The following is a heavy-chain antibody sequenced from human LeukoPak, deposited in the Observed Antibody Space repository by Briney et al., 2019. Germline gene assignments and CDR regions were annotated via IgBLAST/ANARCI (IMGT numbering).Heavy chain of an antibody. Sequence: SETLSLTCIVSGGSISSYYWSWVRQPPGKGLEWIGYIYYSGSTNYNPSLKSRVTISVDTSKNQFSLKLSSVTAADTAVYYCARGLMMAVAGRGEFHYWGQGTLVTVSS. CDR2: IYYSGST. CDR1: GGSISSYY. J-gene: IGHJ4*02. D-gene: IGHD6-13*01. V-gene: IGHV4-59*01. CDR3: ARGLMMAVAGRGEFHY.